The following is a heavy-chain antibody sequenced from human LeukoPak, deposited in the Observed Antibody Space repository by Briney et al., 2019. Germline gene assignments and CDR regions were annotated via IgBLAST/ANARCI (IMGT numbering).Heavy chain of an antibody. CDR1: GFTFGHNA. CDR2: LSGSGGDT. D-gene: IGHD3-22*01. Sequence: PGGSLRLSCVASGFTFGHNAMAWVRQAPGKRLEWVSALSGSGGDTFYADSVKGRFTISRDNAENSLYLQMNSLRVEDTAVYYCARIPVVAAFDYWGQGILVTVSS. J-gene: IGHJ4*02. V-gene: IGHV3-23*01. CDR3: ARIPVVAAFDY.